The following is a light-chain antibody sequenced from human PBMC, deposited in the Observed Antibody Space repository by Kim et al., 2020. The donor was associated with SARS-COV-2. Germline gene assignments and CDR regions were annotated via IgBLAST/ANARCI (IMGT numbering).Light chain of an antibody. CDR2: KAS. CDR3: QKYHTYSWT. CDR1: QSISRW. Sequence: SSVGDRVTITCRVSQSISRWLAWYKQKPGTAPNLLIYKASIFESGGPSRFRGSGSGTEFSLTISSLQPDDFATYYSQKYHTYSWTFGQGTKVDIK. V-gene: IGKV1-5*03. J-gene: IGKJ1*01.